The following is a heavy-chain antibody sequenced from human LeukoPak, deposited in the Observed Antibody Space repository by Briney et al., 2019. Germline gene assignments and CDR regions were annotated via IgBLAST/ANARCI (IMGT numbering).Heavy chain of an antibody. Sequence: SVKVSCKASGGTFSSYAISWVRQAPGQGLEWMRRIIPILGIANYAQKFQGRVTITADKSTSTAYMELRSLRSDDTAVYYCARFIYGGSIDYWGQGTLVTVSS. J-gene: IGHJ4*02. CDR2: IIPILGIA. CDR1: GGTFSSYA. D-gene: IGHD4-23*01. CDR3: ARFIYGGSIDY. V-gene: IGHV1-69*04.